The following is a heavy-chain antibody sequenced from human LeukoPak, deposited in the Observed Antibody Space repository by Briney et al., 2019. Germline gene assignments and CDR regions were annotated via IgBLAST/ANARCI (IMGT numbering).Heavy chain of an antibody. J-gene: IGHJ4*02. CDR1: GFTFSSYA. D-gene: IGHD6-6*01. CDR2: ITATGGNT. CDR3: EKGGSSSRPYYFDY. V-gene: IGHV3-23*01. Sequence: GGSLRLSCAASGFTFSSYAMSWVRQAPGKGLEWVSAITATGGNTYHADSVKGRFTISRDNSKNTLYLQMNSLTAEDTAVYYCEKGGSSSRPYYFDYWPQGTVLRVSS.